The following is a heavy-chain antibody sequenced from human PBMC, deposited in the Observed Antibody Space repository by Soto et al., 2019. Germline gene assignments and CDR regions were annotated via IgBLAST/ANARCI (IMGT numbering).Heavy chain of an antibody. D-gene: IGHD2-21*01. CDR3: ARSYGGLGYFDY. CDR2: IYHSGST. Sequence: LSLTCAVSGYSISSGYYWGWIRQPPGKGLEWIGSIYHSGSTYYNPSLKSRVTISVDKSKNQFSLKLSSVTAADTAVYYCARSYGGLGYFDYWGQGNLVTVSS. J-gene: IGHJ4*02. CDR1: GYSISSGYY. V-gene: IGHV4-38-2*01.